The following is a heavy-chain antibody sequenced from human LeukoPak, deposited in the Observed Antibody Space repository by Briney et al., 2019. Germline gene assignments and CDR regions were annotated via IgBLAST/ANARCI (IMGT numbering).Heavy chain of an antibody. CDR1: GGTFSSYA. V-gene: IGHV1-69*06. CDR2: IIPIFGTA. CDR3: ARGPIRNNWFDP. Sequence: ASVKVSCKASGGTFSSYAISWVRQAPGQGLEWMGGIIPIFGTANYAQKFQGRVTITADKSTSTAYMELSSLRSEDTAVYYCARGPIRNNWFDPWGQGTLVTVSS. J-gene: IGHJ5*02.